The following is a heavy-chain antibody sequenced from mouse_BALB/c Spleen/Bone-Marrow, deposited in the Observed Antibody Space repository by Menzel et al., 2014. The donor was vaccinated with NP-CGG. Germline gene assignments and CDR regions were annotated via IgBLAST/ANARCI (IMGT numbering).Heavy chain of an antibody. CDR2: INPSNGRT. CDR3: ARGGRYDERTWFAY. J-gene: IGHJ3*01. D-gene: IGHD2-14*01. V-gene: IGHV1S81*02. CDR1: GYTFTSYW. Sequence: QVQLQQSGAELVKPGASVKLSCKASGYTFTSYWMHWVKQRPGQGLEWIGEINPSNGRTNYNEKFKSKATLTVDKSSSTAYMQLSSLTSEDSAVYYCARGGRYDERTWFAYWGQRTLVTVSA.